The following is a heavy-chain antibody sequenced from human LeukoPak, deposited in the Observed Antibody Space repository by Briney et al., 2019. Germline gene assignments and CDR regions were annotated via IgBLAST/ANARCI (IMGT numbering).Heavy chain of an antibody. Sequence: PSETLSLTCTVSGGSISSYYWNWIRQPAGRGLEWIGRFYTSENNSYNPSFKSRVTMSLDTSKNQFSLKLNSVTAADTAVYYCARTSFVGFDAFDIWGQGTMVTVSS. J-gene: IGHJ3*02. CDR3: ARTSFVGFDAFDI. D-gene: IGHD3-16*01. V-gene: IGHV4-4*07. CDR1: GGSISSYY. CDR2: FYTSENN.